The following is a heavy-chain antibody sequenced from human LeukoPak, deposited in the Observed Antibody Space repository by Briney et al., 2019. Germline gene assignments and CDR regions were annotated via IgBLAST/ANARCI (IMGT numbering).Heavy chain of an antibody. CDR1: GYTFTGYY. Sequence: ASVKVSCKASGYTFTGYYMHWVRQAPGQGLEWMGWINPNSGGTNYAQKFRGRVTMTRDTSISTAYMELSRLRSDDTAVYYCARGMIAVAGTGGDYYYYYMDVWGKGTTVTISS. CDR3: ARGMIAVAGTGGDYYYYYMDV. CDR2: INPNSGGT. D-gene: IGHD6-19*01. V-gene: IGHV1-2*02. J-gene: IGHJ6*03.